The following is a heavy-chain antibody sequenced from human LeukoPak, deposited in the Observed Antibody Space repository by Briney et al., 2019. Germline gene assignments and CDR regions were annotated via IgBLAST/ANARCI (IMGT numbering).Heavy chain of an antibody. J-gene: IGHJ3*02. D-gene: IGHD6-13*01. CDR2: IKQDGRDK. Sequence: PGGSLSLSCAASGFTFSRHYMTWVRQASGKGLEWVANIKQDGRDKYFVDSVRGRFTISRDNAKNSLYLQMNSLRAEDTAVYYCAREGITSSGDDAFDIWGQGTMVTVSS. CDR1: GFTFSRHY. CDR3: AREGITSSGDDAFDI. V-gene: IGHV3-7*01.